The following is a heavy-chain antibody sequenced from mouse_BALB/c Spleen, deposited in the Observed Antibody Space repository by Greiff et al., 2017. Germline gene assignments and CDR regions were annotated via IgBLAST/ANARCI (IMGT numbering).Heavy chain of an antibody. CDR1: GFTFTDYY. CDR3: ARIYYDYSAWFAY. CDR2: IRNKANGYTT. Sequence: EVKVVESGGGLVQPGGSLRLSCATSGFTFTDYYMSWVRQPPGKALEWLGFIRNKANGYTTEYSASVKGRFTISRDNSQSILYLQMNTLRAEDSATYYCARIYYDYSAWFAYWGQGTLVTVSA. D-gene: IGHD2-4*01. J-gene: IGHJ3*01. V-gene: IGHV7-3*02.